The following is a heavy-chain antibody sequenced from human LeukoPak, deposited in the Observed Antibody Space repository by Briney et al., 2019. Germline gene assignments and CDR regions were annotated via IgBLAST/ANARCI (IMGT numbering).Heavy chain of an antibody. Sequence: GASVKVSCKASGYTHTGYYVHWVRQAPGQGLEWMGWINPNSGDTNYAQNFQGRVTMTRDTSINTAYMELSRLRSDDTAIYYCVRGYCSGTNCYTLDYRGQGTLVTVSS. J-gene: IGHJ4*02. D-gene: IGHD2-2*02. CDR2: INPNSGDT. CDR3: VRGYCSGTNCYTLDY. V-gene: IGHV1-2*02. CDR1: GYTHTGYY.